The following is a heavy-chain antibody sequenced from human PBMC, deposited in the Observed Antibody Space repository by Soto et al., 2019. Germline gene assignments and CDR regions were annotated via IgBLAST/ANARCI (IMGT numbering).Heavy chain of an antibody. J-gene: IGHJ6*02. Sequence: QVQLQESGPGLVKPSETLSLTCTVSGGSVSSGSYYWSWIRQPPGKGLEWIGYIYYSGSTNYNPSLKSRVPISVDTSKNQFSLKLSSVTAADTAVYYCARYCISTSCYGHYYYYGMDVWGQGTTVTVSS. CDR3: ARYCISTSCYGHYYYYGMDV. CDR2: IYYSGST. V-gene: IGHV4-61*01. CDR1: GGSVSSGSYY. D-gene: IGHD2-2*01.